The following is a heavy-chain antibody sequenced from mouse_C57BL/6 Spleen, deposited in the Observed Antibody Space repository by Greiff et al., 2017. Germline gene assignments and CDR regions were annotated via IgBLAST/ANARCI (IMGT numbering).Heavy chain of an antibody. J-gene: IGHJ2*01. V-gene: IGHV5-12*01. CDR1: GFTFSDYY. D-gene: IGHD1-1*02. CDR2: ISNGGGST. Sequence: EVMLVESGGGLVQPGGSLKLSCAASGFTFSDYYMYWVRQTPEKRLEWVAYISNGGGSTYYPDTVKGRFTISRDNAKNTLYLQMSRLKSEDTAMYYCARHGNYFDYWGKGTTLTVSS. CDR3: ARHGNYFDY.